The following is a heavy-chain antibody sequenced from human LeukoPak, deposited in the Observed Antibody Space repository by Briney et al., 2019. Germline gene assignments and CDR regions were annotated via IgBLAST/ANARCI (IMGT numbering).Heavy chain of an antibody. J-gene: IGHJ4*02. D-gene: IGHD5-18*01. CDR1: GFTFSSYA. CDR2: ISYDGSNK. Sequence: GGSLRLSCAASGFTFSSYAMHWVRQAPGKGLEWVAVISYDGSNKYYADSVKGRFTISRDNSKNTLYLQMNSLRAEDTAVYYCVRDGGDTAMEYSGQGTLVTGPS. CDR3: VRDGGDTAMEY. V-gene: IGHV3-30-3*01.